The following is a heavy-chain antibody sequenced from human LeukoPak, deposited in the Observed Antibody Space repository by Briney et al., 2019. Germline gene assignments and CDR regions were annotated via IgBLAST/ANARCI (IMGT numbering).Heavy chain of an antibody. CDR3: ATRPSIAAADY. Sequence: GGSLRLSCAVSGFTFSSYWMTWVRQAPGKELEWVSAISGSGGSTYYADSVKGRFTISRDNSKNTLYLQMNSLRAEDTAVYYCATRPSIAAADYWGQGTLVTVSS. CDR2: ISGSGGST. V-gene: IGHV3-23*01. D-gene: IGHD6-13*01. CDR1: GFTFSSYW. J-gene: IGHJ4*02.